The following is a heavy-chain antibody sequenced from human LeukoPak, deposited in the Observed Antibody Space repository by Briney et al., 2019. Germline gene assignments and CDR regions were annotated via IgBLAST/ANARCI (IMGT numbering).Heavy chain of an antibody. CDR2: IYPGDSDT. D-gene: IGHD5-18*01. CDR3: ARQAQPAYYYNGMDV. V-gene: IGHV5-51*01. CDR1: GYSFTSYW. J-gene: IGHJ6*02. Sequence: GESLKISCKGSGYSFTSYWIGWVRQMPGKGLEWMGIIYPGDSDTRYSPSFQGQVTISADKSISTAYLQWSSLKASDTAMYYCARQAQPAYYYNGMDVWGQGTTVTVSS.